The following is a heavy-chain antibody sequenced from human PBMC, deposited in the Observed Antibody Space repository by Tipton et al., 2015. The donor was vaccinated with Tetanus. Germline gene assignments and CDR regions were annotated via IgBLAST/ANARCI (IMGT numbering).Heavy chain of an antibody. V-gene: IGHV1-2*04. Sequence: QSGPEVKKPGASVKVSCKASGYTFTGYYMHWVRQAPGQGLEWMGWINPNSGGTNYAQKFQGWVTMTRDTSISTAYMELSRLRSDDAAVYCCARGGQRRTYSGGWSSRGYFDLWGRGTLVTVSS. CDR2: INPNSGGT. J-gene: IGHJ2*01. CDR3: ARGGQRRTYSGGWSSRGYFDL. CDR1: GYTFTGYY. D-gene: IGHD6-19*01.